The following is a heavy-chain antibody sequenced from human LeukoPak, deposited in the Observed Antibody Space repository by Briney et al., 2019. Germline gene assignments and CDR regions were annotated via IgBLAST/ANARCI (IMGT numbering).Heavy chain of an antibody. J-gene: IGHJ4*02. CDR1: GYSFTRYW. Sequence: GESLKISCKGSGYSFTRYWIGWGRQMPGKGLEWMGIIYPGDSDSRYSPSFQGQVTISADKSISTVYLQWSSPKAADTAMYYCARQLEMARPSDYWGQGTLVTVSS. D-gene: IGHD5-24*01. V-gene: IGHV5-51*01. CDR3: ARQLEMARPSDY. CDR2: IYPGDSDS.